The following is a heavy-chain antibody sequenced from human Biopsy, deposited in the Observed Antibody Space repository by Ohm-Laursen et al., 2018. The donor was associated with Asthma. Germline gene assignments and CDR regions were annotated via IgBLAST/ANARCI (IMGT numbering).Heavy chain of an antibody. CDR2: ITGSGSTI. D-gene: IGHD4-11*01. CDR1: GFTFSGYA. Sequence: SLRLSCAASGFTFSGYAFNWVRQAPGKGLEWVSYITGSGSTIYYAGSVKGRFTLSRDNAKNSLYLQMNSLRDEDTAVYYCALKYRNSVFPEYGMDVWGQGTTVTVSS. CDR3: ALKYRNSVFPEYGMDV. J-gene: IGHJ6*02. V-gene: IGHV3-48*02.